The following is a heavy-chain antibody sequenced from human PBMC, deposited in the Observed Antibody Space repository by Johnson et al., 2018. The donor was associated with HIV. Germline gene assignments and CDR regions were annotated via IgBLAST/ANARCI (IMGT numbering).Heavy chain of an antibody. D-gene: IGHD2-8*01. V-gene: IGHV3-30-3*01. J-gene: IGHJ3*02. CDR3: ARNIGNGWVRRGDALDM. CDR2: ISYDGSIK. Sequence: QVQLVESGGGVVQPGKSLRLSCAASGFTFSSSAMHWVRQAPGQGLQWVARISYDGSIKYFADSVKGRFTISRDNSKNTLHLQMNSLRPEDTAGYYCARNIGNGWVRRGDALDMWGQGTMVTVSS. CDR1: GFTFSSSA.